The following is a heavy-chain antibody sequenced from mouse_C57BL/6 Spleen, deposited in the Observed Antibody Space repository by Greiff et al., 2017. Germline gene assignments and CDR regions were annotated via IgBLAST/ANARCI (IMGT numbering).Heavy chain of an antibody. CDR1: GYTFTSYW. V-gene: IGHV1-64*01. CDR2: IHPNSGST. Sequence: QVQLQQPGAELVKPGASVKLSCKASGYTFTSYWMHWVKQRPGQGLEWIGMIHPNSGSTNYNEKFKSKATLTVDKSSSTAYMQLSSLTSEDSAVYYCARDDYDSKGFAYWGQGTLVTVSA. D-gene: IGHD2-4*01. CDR3: ARDDYDSKGFAY. J-gene: IGHJ3*01.